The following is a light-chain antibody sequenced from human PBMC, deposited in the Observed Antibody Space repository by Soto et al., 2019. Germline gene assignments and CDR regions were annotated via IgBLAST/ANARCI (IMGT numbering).Light chain of an antibody. CDR2: GAS. J-gene: IGKJ1*01. CDR3: QQYGSSPRT. CDR1: QSVSSSY. Sequence: EIVLTQSPGTLSLSPGERATLSCRASQSVSSSYLAWYQQKPGQAPRLLIYGASSRATGIPDRFSGSGSGRDFTLTISRLEPEDFAVYYCQQYGSSPRTFGQGTMVDIK. V-gene: IGKV3-20*01.